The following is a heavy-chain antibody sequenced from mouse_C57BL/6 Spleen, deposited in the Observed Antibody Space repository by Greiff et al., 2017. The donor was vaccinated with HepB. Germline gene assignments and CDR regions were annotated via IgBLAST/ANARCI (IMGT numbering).Heavy chain of an antibody. CDR2: INPNYGTT. D-gene: IGHD1-1*01. Sequence: LVESGPELVKPGASVKISCKASGYSFTDYNMNWVKQSNGKSLEWIGVINPNYGTTSYNQKFKGKATLTVDQSSSTAYMQLNSLTSEDSAVYYCARCSYYYGSSYLDYWGQGTTLTVSS. J-gene: IGHJ2*01. V-gene: IGHV1-39*01. CDR3: ARCSYYYGSSYLDY. CDR1: GYSFTDYN.